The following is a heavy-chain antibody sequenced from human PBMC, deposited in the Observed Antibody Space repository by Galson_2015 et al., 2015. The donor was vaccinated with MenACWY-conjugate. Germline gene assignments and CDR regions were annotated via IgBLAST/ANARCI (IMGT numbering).Heavy chain of an antibody. CDR2: ISHDGNDR. D-gene: IGHD3-3*01. CDR3: AKARPMTVSGVIILPCVSDF. J-gene: IGHJ4*02. V-gene: IGHV3-30*18. CDR1: GFTFSSYG. Sequence: SLRLSCAASGFTFSSYGIHWVRQAPGKGLEWVAVISHDGNDRFFADSVKGRFSISRDNSKNTVFLQMNSLRVEDTAVYYCAKARPMTVSGVIILPCVSDFWGPGTLVPVSA.